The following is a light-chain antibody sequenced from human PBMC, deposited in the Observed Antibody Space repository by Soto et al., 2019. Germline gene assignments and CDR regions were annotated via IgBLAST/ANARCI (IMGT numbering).Light chain of an antibody. J-gene: IGKJ2*01. Sequence: DIQMTQSPSSLSASVGDRVTSTCRASQSISSYLNWYQQKPGTAPKLLIYAASSLQSGVPSRFSGSGSGTDFTLTIISLHPEDFATYHCQQSYSTPYTFGQGTKLEIK. CDR1: QSISSY. V-gene: IGKV1-39*01. CDR2: AAS. CDR3: QQSYSTPYT.